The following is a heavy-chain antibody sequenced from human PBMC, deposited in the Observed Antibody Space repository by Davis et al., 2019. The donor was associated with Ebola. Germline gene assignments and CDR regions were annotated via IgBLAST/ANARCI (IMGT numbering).Heavy chain of an antibody. V-gene: IGHV3-53*01. D-gene: IGHD2-15*01. CDR1: GFTVSSNY. CDR2: IYSGGST. J-gene: IGHJ4*02. Sequence: GESLKISCAASGFTVSSNYMSWVRQAPGKGLEWVSLIYSGGSTYYADSVKGRFTISRDNSKNTLYLQMNSLRAEDTAVYYCARDLCSGGSCYPGRWGQGTLVTVSS. CDR3: ARDLCSGGSCYPGR.